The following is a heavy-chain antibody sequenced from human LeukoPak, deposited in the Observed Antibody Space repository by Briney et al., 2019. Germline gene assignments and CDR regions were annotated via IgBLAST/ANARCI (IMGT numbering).Heavy chain of an antibody. CDR2: ISYSGANS. V-gene: IGHV3-23*01. Sequence: GGSLRLSCAASGFTFSGSAMSWVRQAPGEGLEWVSLISYSGANSYYTDSVRGRFTISRDNAKNSLYLQMSSLRAEDTAVYYCARGSYGGNTLDYWGQGTLVTVSS. D-gene: IGHD4-23*01. CDR3: ARGSYGGNTLDY. J-gene: IGHJ4*02. CDR1: GFTFSGSA.